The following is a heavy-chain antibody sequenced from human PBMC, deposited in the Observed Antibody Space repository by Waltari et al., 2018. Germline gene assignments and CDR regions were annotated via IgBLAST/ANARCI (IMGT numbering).Heavy chain of an antibody. CDR3: AKPPLDDSSGYYYWGLFDY. V-gene: IGHV3-23*01. D-gene: IGHD3-22*01. Sequence: EVQLLESGGGLVQPGGSLRLSCAASGFTFSSYAMSWVRQAPGKGLEWVSAISGSGGSTYYADSVKGRFTISRDNSKNTLYLQMNSLRAEDTAVYYCAKPPLDDSSGYYYWGLFDYWGQGTLVTVSS. CDR1: GFTFSSYA. CDR2: ISGSGGST. J-gene: IGHJ4*02.